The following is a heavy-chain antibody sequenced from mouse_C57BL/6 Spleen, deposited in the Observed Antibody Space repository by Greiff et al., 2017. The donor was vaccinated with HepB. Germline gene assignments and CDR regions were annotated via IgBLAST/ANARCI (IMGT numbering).Heavy chain of an antibody. CDR2: IDPETGGT. V-gene: IGHV1-15*01. D-gene: IGHD1-1*01. Sequence: LQESGAELVRPGASVTLSCKASGYTFTDYEMHWVKQTPVHGLEWIGAIDPETGGTAYNQKFKGKAILTADKSSSTAYMELRSLTSEDSAVYYCTRQYTTVERGFAYWGQGTLVTVSA. J-gene: IGHJ3*01. CDR3: TRQYTTVERGFAY. CDR1: GYTFTDYE.